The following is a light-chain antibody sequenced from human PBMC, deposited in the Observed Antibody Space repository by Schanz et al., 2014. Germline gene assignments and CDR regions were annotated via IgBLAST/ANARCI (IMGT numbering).Light chain of an antibody. Sequence: DIQMTQSPSSLSASVGDRVTITCRASQSISSYLNWYQQKPGRAPNLLIYTASSLQSGVPSRFSGSGSGTDFTLTISSLQPEDFATYYCQQSYSTPRTFGHGTKVEIK. CDR3: QQSYSTPRT. J-gene: IGKJ1*01. CDR1: QSISSY. V-gene: IGKV1-39*01. CDR2: TAS.